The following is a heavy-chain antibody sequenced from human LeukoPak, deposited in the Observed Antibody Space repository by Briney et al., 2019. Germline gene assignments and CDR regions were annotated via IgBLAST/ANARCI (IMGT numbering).Heavy chain of an antibody. J-gene: IGHJ6*03. CDR1: GYTFTSYG. D-gene: IGHD2/OR15-2a*01. V-gene: IGHV1-18*01. CDR2: ISAYNGNT. CDR3: AREPFYVKKGYYYYYMDV. Sequence: ASVKVSCKASGYTFTSYGISWVRQAPGQGLEWMGWISAYNGNTNYAQKLQGRVTMTTDTSTSTAYMELRSLRSDDTAVYYCAREPFYVKKGYYYYYMDVWGKGTTVTISS.